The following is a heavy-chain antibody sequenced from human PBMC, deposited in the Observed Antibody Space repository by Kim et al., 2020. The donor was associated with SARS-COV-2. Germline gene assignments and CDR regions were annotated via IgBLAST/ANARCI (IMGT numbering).Heavy chain of an antibody. Sequence: GESLKISCKGSGYSFTSYWIGWVRQMPGKGLEWMGIIYPGDSDTRYSPSFQGQVTISADKSISTAYLQWSSLKASDTAMYYCARQWGLLDHFEYSSSPTYYYYYGMDVWGQGTTVTVSS. V-gene: IGHV5-51*01. D-gene: IGHD6-6*01. CDR2: IYPGDSDT. J-gene: IGHJ6*02. CDR1: GYSFTSYW. CDR3: ARQWGLLDHFEYSSSPTYYYYYGMDV.